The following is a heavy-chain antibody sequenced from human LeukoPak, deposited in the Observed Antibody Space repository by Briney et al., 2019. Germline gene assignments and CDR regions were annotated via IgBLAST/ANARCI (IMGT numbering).Heavy chain of an antibody. J-gene: IGHJ4*02. D-gene: IGHD3/OR15-3a*01. V-gene: IGHV3-23*01. CDR2: ITPTGGTT. CDR1: GFTFNTYA. Sequence: GGSLRLSCAASGFTFNTYAMGWVRQAPGKGLEWVSSITPTGGTTYYADSVKGRFTISRDNSKKTLYLQMNSLRAEDTAVYYCAKWTSARGSTFDYWGQGTLVTVSS. CDR3: AKWTSARGSTFDY.